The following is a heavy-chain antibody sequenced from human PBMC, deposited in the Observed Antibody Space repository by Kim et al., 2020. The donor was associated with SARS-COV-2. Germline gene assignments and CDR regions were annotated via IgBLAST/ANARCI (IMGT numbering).Heavy chain of an antibody. CDR2: ISAYNGNT. Sequence: ASVKVSCKASGYTFTSYGISWVRQAPGQGLEWMGWISAYNGNTNYARNLQGRVTVTTETSTSTAYMELRSLRSDDTAVYYCARSGSYGYDILSGYQDYYYGMDVWARGPRSPSP. CDR3: ARSGSYGYDILSGYQDYYYGMDV. V-gene: IGHV1-18*04. D-gene: IGHD3-9*01. J-gene: IGHJ6*02. CDR1: GYTFTSYG.